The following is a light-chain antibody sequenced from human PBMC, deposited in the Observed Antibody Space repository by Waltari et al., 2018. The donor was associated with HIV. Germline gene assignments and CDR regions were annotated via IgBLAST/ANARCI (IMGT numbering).Light chain of an antibody. CDR1: SSNIGSNT. CDR3: AAWDDNRNAVV. J-gene: IGLJ2*01. CDR2: SKN. Sequence: QSVLTQPPSASGTPGQRVAISCSGSSSNIGSNTITWYQQLSGTAPKLLINSKNKRPSGVPDRFSGSKSGTSGSLAISGLQSEDEADYYWAAWDDNRNAVVFGGGTKLTVL. V-gene: IGLV1-44*01.